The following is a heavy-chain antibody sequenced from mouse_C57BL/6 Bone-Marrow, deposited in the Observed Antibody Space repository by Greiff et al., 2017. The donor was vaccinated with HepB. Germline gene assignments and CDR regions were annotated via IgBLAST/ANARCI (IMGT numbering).Heavy chain of an antibody. J-gene: IGHJ3*01. D-gene: IGHD1-1*01. CDR2: IDPENGDT. CDR1: GFNIKDDY. CDR3: TPLYYYGSSLFAY. V-gene: IGHV14-4*01. Sequence: EVQLQQSGAELVRPGASVKLSCTASGFNIKDDYMHWVKQRPEQGLEWIGWIDPENGDTEYASKCQGKATITADTSSNTAYLQLSSLTSEDTAVYYCTPLYYYGSSLFAYWGQGTLVTVSA.